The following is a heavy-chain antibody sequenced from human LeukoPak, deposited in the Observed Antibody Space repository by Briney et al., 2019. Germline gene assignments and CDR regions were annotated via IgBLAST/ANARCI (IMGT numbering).Heavy chain of an antibody. CDR3: ANSPILLQFPPPFDS. D-gene: IGHD5-24*01. CDR1: GFTFRTYA. V-gene: IGHV3-30*02. J-gene: IGHJ4*02. CDR2: IQYDRRNK. Sequence: GGSLRLSCEASGFTFRTYALHWVRQAPGKGLEWVAFIQYDRRNKYYADSVKGRFTISRDNSENTLYLQMNSLRLEDTALYYCANSPILLQFPPPFDSWGQGTLVTVSS.